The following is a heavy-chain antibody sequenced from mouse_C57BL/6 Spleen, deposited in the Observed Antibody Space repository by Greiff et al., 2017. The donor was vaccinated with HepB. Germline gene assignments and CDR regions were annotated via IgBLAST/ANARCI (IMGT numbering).Heavy chain of an antibody. CDR2: IYPGDGDT. CDR3: ARLKTYAMDY. J-gene: IGHJ4*01. Sequence: VKLMESGPELVKPGASVKISCKASGYAFSSSWMNWVKQRPGKGLEWIGRIYPGDGDTNYNGKFKGKATLTADKSSSTAYMQLSSLTSEDSSVYFCARLKTYAMDYWGQGTSVTVSS. V-gene: IGHV1-82*01. CDR1: GYAFSSSW.